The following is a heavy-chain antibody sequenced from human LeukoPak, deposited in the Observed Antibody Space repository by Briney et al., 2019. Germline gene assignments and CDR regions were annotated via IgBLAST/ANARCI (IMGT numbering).Heavy chain of an antibody. J-gene: IGHJ4*02. Sequence: GGPRRLSWAASGFTFGGNARSGVGRAQGRGGGGVSAISGSGGSTYYADSVKGRFTISRDNSKNTLYLQMNSLRAEDTAVYYCAKNHGDYGGSDYWGQGTLVTVSS. D-gene: IGHD4-23*01. CDR1: GFTFGGNA. V-gene: IGHV3-23*01. CDR3: AKNHGDYGGSDY. CDR2: ISGSGGST.